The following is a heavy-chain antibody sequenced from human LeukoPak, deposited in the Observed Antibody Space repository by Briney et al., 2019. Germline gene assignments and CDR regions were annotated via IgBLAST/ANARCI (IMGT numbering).Heavy chain of an antibody. Sequence: GGSLRLSCAASGFTFSSYGMHWVRQAPGKGLVWVSRINSDGSSTSYADSVKGRFTISRDNSKNTLYLQMNSLRAEDTAVYYCAKGLQGSGWTRWYYFDYWGQGTLVTVSS. CDR2: INSDGSST. CDR1: GFTFSSYG. D-gene: IGHD6-19*01. CDR3: AKGLQGSGWTRWYYFDY. V-gene: IGHV3-74*01. J-gene: IGHJ4*02.